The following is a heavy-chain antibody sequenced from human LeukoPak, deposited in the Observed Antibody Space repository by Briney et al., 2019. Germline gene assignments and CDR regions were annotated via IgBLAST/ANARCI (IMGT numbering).Heavy chain of an antibody. CDR2: INPNSGGT. CDR3: ARGPLWFGELENPFY. D-gene: IGHD3-10*01. V-gene: IGHV1-2*02. CDR1: GYTFTGYY. Sequence: GASVKVSCKASGYTFTGYYMHWVRQAPGQGLEWMGWINPNSGGTNYAQKFQGRVTMTRDTSISTAYMELSRLRSDDTAVYHCARGPLWFGELENPFYWGQGTLVTVSS. J-gene: IGHJ4*02.